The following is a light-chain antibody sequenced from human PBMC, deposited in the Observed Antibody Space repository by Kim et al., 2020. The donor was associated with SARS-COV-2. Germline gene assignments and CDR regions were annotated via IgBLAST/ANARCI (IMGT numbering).Light chain of an antibody. J-gene: IGKJ2*01. V-gene: IGKV3D-7*01. CDR3: QQDYNFT. Sequence: PGERVTLSCRASQSVSSSYLTWYQQNPGQAPRLLIYGASTRATSIPARFSGSGSGTDFTLTINSLQPEDFAVYYCQQDYNFTFGQGTKLEI. CDR2: GAS. CDR1: QSVSSSY.